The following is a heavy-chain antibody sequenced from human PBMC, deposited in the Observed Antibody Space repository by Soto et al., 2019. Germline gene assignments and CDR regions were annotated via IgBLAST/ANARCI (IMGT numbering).Heavy chain of an antibody. CDR1: GGSISSGDYY. J-gene: IGHJ5*02. CDR2: IYYSGST. CDR3: ASGSIAGRHRLVWFDP. Sequence: PSETLSLTCTVSGGSISSGDYYWSWIRQPPGKGLEWIGYIYYSGSTYYNPSLKSRVTISVDTSKNQFSLKLSSVTAADTAGYYCASGSIAGRHRLVWFDPWGQGTLVTASS. D-gene: IGHD6-6*01. V-gene: IGHV4-30-4*01.